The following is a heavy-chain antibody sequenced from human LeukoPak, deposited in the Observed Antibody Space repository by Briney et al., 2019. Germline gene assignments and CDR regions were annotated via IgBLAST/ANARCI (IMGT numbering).Heavy chain of an antibody. CDR2: IIPIFGTA. V-gene: IGHV1-69*06. Sequence: SVKVSCKASGYTFTSYAMNWVRQAPGQGLEWMGGIIPIFGTAKYAQKFQGRVTITADTSTSTAYMELSSLRSEDTAVYYCARAGWLQYYYFDYWGQGTLVTVSS. CDR1: GYTFTSYA. J-gene: IGHJ4*02. D-gene: IGHD5-24*01. CDR3: ARAGWLQYYYFDY.